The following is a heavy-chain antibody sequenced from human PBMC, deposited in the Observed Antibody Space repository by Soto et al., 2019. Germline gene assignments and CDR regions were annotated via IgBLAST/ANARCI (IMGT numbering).Heavy chain of an antibody. V-gene: IGHV4-39*01. J-gene: IGHJ5*02. CDR3: ARTDYCSGGSCYGRNWFDP. CDR1: GCSISSSSYY. Sequence: SETLSLTCTVSGCSISSSSYYWGWIRQPPGKGLEWIGSIYYSGSTYYNPSLKSRVTISVDTSKNQFSLKLSSVTAADTAVYYCARTDYCSGGSCYGRNWFDPWGQGTLVTVSS. D-gene: IGHD2-15*01. CDR2: IYYSGST.